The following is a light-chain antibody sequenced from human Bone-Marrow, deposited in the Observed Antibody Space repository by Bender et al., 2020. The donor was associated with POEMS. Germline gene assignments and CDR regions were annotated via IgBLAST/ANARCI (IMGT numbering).Light chain of an antibody. CDR3: FSYRTGSTWV. J-gene: IGLJ3*02. Sequence: QSALTQPPSVSGSPGQSVTISCTGTSSDVGFYNRVSWYQQPPGTAPKLMIYEVSNRPSGVPDRFSGSKSENTASLTISGLQPEDEADYYCFSYRTGSTWVFGGGTKVTVL. CDR2: EVS. V-gene: IGLV2-18*02. CDR1: SSDVGFYNR.